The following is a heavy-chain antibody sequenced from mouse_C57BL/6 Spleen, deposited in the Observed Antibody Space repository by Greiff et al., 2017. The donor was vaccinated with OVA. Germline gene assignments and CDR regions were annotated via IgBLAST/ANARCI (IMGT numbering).Heavy chain of an antibody. CDR2: IRSKSNNYAT. Sequence: EVQLVESGGGLVQPKGSLKLSCAASGFSFNTYAMNWVRQAPGKGLEWVARIRSKSNNYATYYADSVKDRFTISRDDSESMLYLQMNNLKTEDTAMYYCVSPTEGFWFAYWGQGTLVTVAA. J-gene: IGHJ3*01. V-gene: IGHV10-1*01. CDR1: GFSFNTYA. CDR3: VSPTEGFWFAY.